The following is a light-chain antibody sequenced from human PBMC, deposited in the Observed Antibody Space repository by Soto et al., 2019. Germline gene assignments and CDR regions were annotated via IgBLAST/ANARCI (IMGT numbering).Light chain of an antibody. Sequence: EIVMTQSPAILSVSPGERATLSCRASQNIDANLAWYQHKPGQAPRLLVYGATTRVTGIPARFSGSRSGTEFTLTISSLQSEDFAVYYCQQYGSSGTFGQGTKVEIK. CDR3: QQYGSSGT. CDR1: QNIDAN. V-gene: IGKV3-15*01. CDR2: GAT. J-gene: IGKJ1*01.